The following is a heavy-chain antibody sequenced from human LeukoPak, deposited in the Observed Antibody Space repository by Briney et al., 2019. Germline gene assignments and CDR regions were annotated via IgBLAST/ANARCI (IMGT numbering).Heavy chain of an antibody. D-gene: IGHD3-10*01. Sequence: ASVKVSCKASGYTFTSYDINWVRQATGQGLEWMGWMNPNSGNTGYAQKFQGRVTMTRNTSISTAYMELSSLRSEDTAVYYCARGKLVVRGGSKYYMDVWGKGTTVTISS. J-gene: IGHJ6*03. CDR2: MNPNSGNT. CDR1: GYTFTSYD. V-gene: IGHV1-8*01. CDR3: ARGKLVVRGGSKYYMDV.